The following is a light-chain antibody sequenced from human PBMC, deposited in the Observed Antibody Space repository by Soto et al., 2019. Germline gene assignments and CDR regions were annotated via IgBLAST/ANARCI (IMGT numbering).Light chain of an antibody. V-gene: IGKV1-9*01. CDR2: TAS. CDR1: QGITNY. CDR3: QQFHTYPWK. Sequence: DVQLTQSPSFLSASVVDRVTITFLASQGITNYLAWYQQKPGKAPKPLIYTASTLQSGVPSRFSGSGAGAEFTLTITGLQPEDFATYFCQQFHTYPWKFGQGTKVDI. J-gene: IGKJ1*01.